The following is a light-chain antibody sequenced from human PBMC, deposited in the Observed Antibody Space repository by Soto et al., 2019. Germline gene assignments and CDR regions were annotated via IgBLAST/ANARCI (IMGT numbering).Light chain of an antibody. CDR2: DVN. V-gene: IGLV2-14*03. CDR1: SSDVGAYNY. J-gene: IGLJ3*02. Sequence: QYALTQPASVSGSPGQSITISCTGTSSDVGAYNYVSWCQHHPGKAPKLIIYDVNNRPSGVSNRFSGSKSGNTASLTISGLQADDEAYYYCTSYTTSSTGVFGGVTKLTVL. CDR3: TSYTTSSTGV.